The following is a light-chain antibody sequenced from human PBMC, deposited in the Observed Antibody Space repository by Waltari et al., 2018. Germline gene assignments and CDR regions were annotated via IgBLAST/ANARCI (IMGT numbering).Light chain of an antibody. CDR1: RANMGSPY. CDR3: AAWDDSLSGL. CDR2: SND. V-gene: IGLV1-47*02. J-gene: IGLJ2*01. Sequence: QSGLTQPPSASATPGQRVPMPCSGRRANMGSPYVLWYQQHPGAAPTLLILSNDQRPSGVPVRFSASKSGTSASLAISGLRSEDEAVYYCAAWDDSLSGLFGGGTKLTVL.